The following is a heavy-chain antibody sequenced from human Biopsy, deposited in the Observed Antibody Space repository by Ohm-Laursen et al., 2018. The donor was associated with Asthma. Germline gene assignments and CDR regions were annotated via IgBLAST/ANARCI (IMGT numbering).Heavy chain of an antibody. CDR1: GFTVSRDH. Sequence: LRLSCAASGFTVSRDHMFWVRQAPGKGLEWVSVIYSGGTSHTADSVRGRFTISRDFSKNTLHLQMHSLRVEDTAVYYCARGDSSGWSHYYFDYWGQGTLVSVSS. CDR2: IYSGGTS. CDR3: ARGDSSGWSHYYFDY. D-gene: IGHD6-19*01. V-gene: IGHV3-53*01. J-gene: IGHJ4*02.